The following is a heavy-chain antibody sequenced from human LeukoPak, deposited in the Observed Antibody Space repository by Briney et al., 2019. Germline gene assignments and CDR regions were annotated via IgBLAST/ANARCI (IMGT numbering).Heavy chain of an antibody. Sequence: SQTLSLTCAISGDSVSSNSDAWNWIRQSPSRGLEWLGRTYYRSKWYYDYVVSLKSRITIIPDTSKNQFSLQLSSVTPEDTAVYYCAGGTYSGYYSRGQGTLVTVSS. V-gene: IGHV6-1*01. CDR1: GDSVSSNSDA. D-gene: IGHD5-12*01. CDR2: TYYRSKWYY. J-gene: IGHJ4*02. CDR3: AGGTYSGYYS.